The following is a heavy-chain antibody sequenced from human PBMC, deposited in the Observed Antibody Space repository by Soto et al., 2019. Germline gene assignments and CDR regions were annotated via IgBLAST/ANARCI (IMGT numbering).Heavy chain of an antibody. CDR2: IYYSGST. Sequence: SSETLSLTCTVSGGSISSYYWSWIRQPPGKGLEWIGYIYYSGSTNYNPSLKSRVTISVDTSKNQFSLKLSSVTAADTAVYYCAREGIQDYYYYGMDVWGQGTTVTVSS. D-gene: IGHD5-18*01. V-gene: IGHV4-59*01. CDR3: AREGIQDYYYYGMDV. CDR1: GGSISSYY. J-gene: IGHJ6*02.